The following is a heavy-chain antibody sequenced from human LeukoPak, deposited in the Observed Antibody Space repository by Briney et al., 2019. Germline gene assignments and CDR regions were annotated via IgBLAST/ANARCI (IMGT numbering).Heavy chain of an antibody. CDR3: AKEVGSSSWYTDGIDY. Sequence: GGSLSLSCAASGFTFSSYAMSWVRQAPGKGLEWVSAISGSGGSTYYADSVKGRFTISRDNSKNTLYLQMNSLRAGDTAVYYCAKEVGSSSWYTDGIDYWGQGTLVTVSS. CDR1: GFTFSSYA. J-gene: IGHJ4*02. D-gene: IGHD6-13*01. CDR2: ISGSGGST. V-gene: IGHV3-23*01.